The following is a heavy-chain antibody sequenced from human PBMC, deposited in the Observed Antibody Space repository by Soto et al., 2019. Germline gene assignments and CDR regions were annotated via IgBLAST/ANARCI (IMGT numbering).Heavy chain of an antibody. CDR2: IYYTGST. CDR3: TRVGGYYGDYPNFDY. D-gene: IGHD4-17*01. CDR1: GSAISPFY. J-gene: IGHJ4*02. Sequence: EAVSLTCTVSGSAISPFYWRWIRKPPGKGLEWIGYIYYTGSTKYNPSPKSRVTLSLGTSRNQLSLKLSSVTAADTAVYYCTRVGGYYGDYPNFDYWGPGTLVPVSS. V-gene: IGHV4-59*01.